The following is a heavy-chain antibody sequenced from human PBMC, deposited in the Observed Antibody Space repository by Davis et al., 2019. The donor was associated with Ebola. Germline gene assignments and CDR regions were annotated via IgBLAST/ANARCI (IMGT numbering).Heavy chain of an antibody. V-gene: IGHV1-69*05. J-gene: IGHJ4*02. CDR3: ARDRGLYSSGWQDY. Sequence: SVKVSCKASGGTFSTYSMSWVRQAPGQGLEWMGGITPIFGTANYAQKFQGRVTITRDTSASTAYMELSSLRSEDTAVYYCARDRGLYSSGWQDYWGQGTLVTVSS. CDR2: ITPIFGTA. D-gene: IGHD6-19*01. CDR1: GGTFSTYS.